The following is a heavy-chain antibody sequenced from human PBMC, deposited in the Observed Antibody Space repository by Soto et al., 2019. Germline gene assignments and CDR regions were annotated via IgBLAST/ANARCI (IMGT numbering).Heavy chain of an antibody. CDR1: GGTFSSHA. Sequence: SVKVSCKASGGTFSSHAISWVRQAPGQGVEWMGGIIPIFGAANYAQKFQGRVSITAVESTSTAYMELSSLRSEDTAVYYCARGESADYYDFWSGSNLVYWGQGTLVTVSS. D-gene: IGHD3-3*01. J-gene: IGHJ4*02. CDR2: IIPIFGAA. V-gene: IGHV1-69*13. CDR3: ARGESADYYDFWSGSNLVY.